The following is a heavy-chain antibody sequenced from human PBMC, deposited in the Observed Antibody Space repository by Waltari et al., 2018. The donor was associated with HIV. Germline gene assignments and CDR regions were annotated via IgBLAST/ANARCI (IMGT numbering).Heavy chain of an antibody. CDR3: ARAGRDGKLPPDY. CDR1: GFTFTSYC. V-gene: IGHV3-74*01. J-gene: IGHJ4*02. Sequence: EVQLVESGGGSVQPGGSLRLSCAASGFTFTSYCMRWARQAPGKGLGWVSRINSDGSSTSYADSVKGRFTISRDNAKNTVYLQMNSLRAEDTAVYYCARAGRDGKLPPDYWGQGTLVTVSS. D-gene: IGHD1-26*01. CDR2: INSDGSST.